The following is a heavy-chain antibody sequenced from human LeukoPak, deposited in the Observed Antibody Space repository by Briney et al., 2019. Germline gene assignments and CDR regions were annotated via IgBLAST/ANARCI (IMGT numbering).Heavy chain of an antibody. D-gene: IGHD2-2*01. CDR3: ARDLRRDCSTTTCYAFDY. CDR2: ISDSSAM. J-gene: IGHJ4*02. V-gene: IGHV3-48*01. Sequence: PGGSLRLSCAASGFTFSTYSMKWVRQAPGKGLEWVSYISDSSAMYYADSVRGRFTISRDNSKNTLYLQMNSLRADDTAVYYCARDLRRDCSTTTCYAFDYWGQGTLVTVSS. CDR1: GFTFSTYS.